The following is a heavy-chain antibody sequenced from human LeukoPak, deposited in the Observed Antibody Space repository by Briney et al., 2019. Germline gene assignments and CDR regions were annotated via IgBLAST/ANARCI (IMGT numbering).Heavy chain of an antibody. V-gene: IGHV4-39*01. Sequence: KPSETLSLICTVSGGSISSNDYYWGWIRQPPGKGLEWIGSMYYVGYTYYNPSLKSRVTMSVDMSKNQLSLRLSSVTAADTAVYYCARQFVASGGSVIARLFRIASFDYWGQGTLVTVSS. D-gene: IGHD3-16*02. CDR3: ARQFVASGGSVIARLFRIASFDY. J-gene: IGHJ4*02. CDR1: GGSISSNDYY. CDR2: MYYVGYT.